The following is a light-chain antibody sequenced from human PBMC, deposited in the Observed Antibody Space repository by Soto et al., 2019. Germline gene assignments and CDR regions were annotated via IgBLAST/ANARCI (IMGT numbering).Light chain of an antibody. V-gene: IGLV2-23*01. CDR3: CSYAGSAIVI. J-gene: IGLJ2*01. CDR1: SSDIGSYNL. Sequence: QSALTQPASVSGSLGQSITISCTGTSSDIGSYNLVSWYQQHPDTAPEVMNYEGSKRPSGVSNRFSGSKSGNTASLTISGLQAEDEADYYCCSYAGSAIVIFGGGTKLTV. CDR2: EGS.